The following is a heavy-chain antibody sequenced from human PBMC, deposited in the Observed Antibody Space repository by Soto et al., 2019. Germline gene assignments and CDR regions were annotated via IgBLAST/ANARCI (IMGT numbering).Heavy chain of an antibody. V-gene: IGHV4-31*03. D-gene: IGHD2-2*01. CDR1: GGSISSGGYY. CDR3: ARAFLGYCSSTSCPRFDY. Sequence: PSETLSLTCTVSGGSISSGGYYWSWIRQHPGKGLEWIGYIYYSGSTYYNPSLKSRVTISVDTSKNQFSLKLSSVTAADTAVYYCARAFLGYCSSTSCPRFDYWGQGTLVTVSS. CDR2: IYYSGST. J-gene: IGHJ4*02.